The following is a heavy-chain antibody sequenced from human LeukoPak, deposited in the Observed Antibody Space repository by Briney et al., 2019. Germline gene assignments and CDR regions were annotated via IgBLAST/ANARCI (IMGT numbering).Heavy chain of an antibody. V-gene: IGHV3-15*01. CDR1: GFTFSNAW. Sequence: GGSLRLSCAASGFTFSNAWMSWVRQAPGKGLEWVGRIKSKTDGGTTDYAAPVKGRFTISRDNSKNTLYLQMNSLRAEDTAVYYCAKDYSSSWYAHLVDYWGQGTLVTVSS. CDR2: IKSKTDGGTT. J-gene: IGHJ4*02. CDR3: AKDYSSSWYAHLVDY. D-gene: IGHD6-13*01.